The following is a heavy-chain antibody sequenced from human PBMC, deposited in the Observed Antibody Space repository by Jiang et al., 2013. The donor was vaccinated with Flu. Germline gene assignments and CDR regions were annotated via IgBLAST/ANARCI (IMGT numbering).Heavy chain of an antibody. V-gene: IGHV1-69*01. J-gene: IGHJ4*02. CDR3: ARGRGYGEYDFDY. D-gene: IGHD4-17*01. CDR1: GDTFSSYS. CDR2: IIPIFGTA. Sequence: QLVESGAEVKKPGSSVKVSCKASGDTFSSYSISWVRQAPGQGLEWMGGIIPIFGTANYAQKFQGRFTLTADESTSTAYMELSSLRSDDTAVYYCARGRGYGEYDFDYWGQGTLVTVSS.